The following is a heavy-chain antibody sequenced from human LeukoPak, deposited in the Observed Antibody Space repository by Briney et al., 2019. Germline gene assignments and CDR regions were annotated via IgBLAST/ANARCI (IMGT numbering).Heavy chain of an antibody. CDR3: AGQQGPYYFDY. CDR1: GGSISSYY. D-gene: IGHD6-13*01. Sequence: SETLSLTCTVSGGSISSYYWSWIRQPPGKGLEWIGYIYYSGSTNYNPSLKSRVTISVDTSKNQFSLKLSSVTAADTAVYYCAGQQGPYYFDYWGQGTLVTVSS. J-gene: IGHJ4*02. V-gene: IGHV4-59*01. CDR2: IYYSGST.